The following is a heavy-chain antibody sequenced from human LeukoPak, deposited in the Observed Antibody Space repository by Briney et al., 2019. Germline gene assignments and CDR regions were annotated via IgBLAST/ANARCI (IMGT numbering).Heavy chain of an antibody. CDR3: VSFYETY. J-gene: IGHJ4*02. CDR1: GNYW. Sequence: GGSLRLSCAASGNYWMHWVRQAPGKGLVWVSHINSDGSWTGYADSVKGRFTISKDNAKNTVYLQMNNLRAEDTAVYYCVSFYETYWGRGTLVTASS. V-gene: IGHV3-74*01. D-gene: IGHD2-2*01. CDR2: INSDGSWT.